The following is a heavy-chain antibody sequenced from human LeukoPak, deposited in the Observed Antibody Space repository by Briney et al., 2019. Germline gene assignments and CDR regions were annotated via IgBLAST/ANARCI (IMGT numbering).Heavy chain of an antibody. CDR2: INPSGGST. CDR1: GFTFTSYY. CDR3: ARRRIAVAIFDY. D-gene: IGHD6-19*01. V-gene: IGHV1-46*01. Sequence: GGSLRLSCAASGFTFTSYYMHWVRQAPGQGLEWMGIINPSGGSTSYAQKFQGRVTMTRDTSTSTVYMELSSLRSEDTAVYYCARRRIAVAIFDYWGQGTLVTVSS. J-gene: IGHJ4*02.